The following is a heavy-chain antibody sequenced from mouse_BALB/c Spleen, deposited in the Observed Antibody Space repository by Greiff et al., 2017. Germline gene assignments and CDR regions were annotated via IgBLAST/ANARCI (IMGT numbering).Heavy chain of an antibody. J-gene: IGHJ2*01. CDR2: INPYNDGT. Sequence: EVKLVESGPELVKPGASVKMSCKASGYTFTSYVMHWVKQKPGQGLEWIGYINPYNDGTKYNEKFKGKATLTSDKSSSTAYMELSSLTSEDSAVYYCARSVGVPDYWGQGTTLTVSS. D-gene: IGHD1-1*02. CDR3: ARSVGVPDY. V-gene: IGHV1-14*01. CDR1: GYTFTSYV.